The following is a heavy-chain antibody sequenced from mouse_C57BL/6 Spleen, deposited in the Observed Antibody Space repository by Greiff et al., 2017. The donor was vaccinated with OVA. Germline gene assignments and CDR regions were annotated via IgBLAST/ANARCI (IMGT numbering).Heavy chain of an antibody. V-gene: IGHV1-22*01. CDR2: INPNNGGT. Sequence: EVQLQQSGPELVKPGASVKMSCKASGYTFTDYNMHWVKQSHGKSLEWIGYINPNNGGTSYNQKFKGNATLTVNKSSSTAYMELRSLTSEDSAVYYCARSATTVVRWYFDVWGTGTTVTVSS. CDR1: GYTFTDYN. D-gene: IGHD1-1*01. J-gene: IGHJ1*03. CDR3: ARSATTVVRWYFDV.